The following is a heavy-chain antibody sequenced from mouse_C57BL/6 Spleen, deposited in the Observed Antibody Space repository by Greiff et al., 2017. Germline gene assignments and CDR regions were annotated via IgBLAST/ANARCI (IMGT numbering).Heavy chain of an antibody. V-gene: IGHV5-4*01. J-gene: IGHJ3*01. D-gene: IGHD1-1*01. CDR1: GFTFSSYA. CDR3: ARDPHYYGSSPAWFAY. Sequence: EVKLVESGGGLVKPGGSLKLSCAASGFTFSSYAMSWVRQTPEKRLEWVATISDGGSYTYYPDNVKGRFTISRDNAKNNLYLQMSHLKSEDTAMYYCARDPHYYGSSPAWFAYWGQGTLVTVSA. CDR2: ISDGGSYT.